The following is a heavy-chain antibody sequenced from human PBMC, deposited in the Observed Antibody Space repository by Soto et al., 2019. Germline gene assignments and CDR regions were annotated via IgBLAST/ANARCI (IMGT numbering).Heavy chain of an antibody. CDR2: IYYSGST. CDR3: ARGYCSGGTCYSRIFDH. D-gene: IGHD2-15*01. Sequence: PSKTLSLTCTVSGGSIISYYWNWILQPPWKGLEWIGYIYYSGSTNYNPSLKSRVTISVDTSKNQFSLKLSSVTAADTAVYYCARGYCSGGTCYSRIFDHWGQGTLVTV. J-gene: IGHJ4*02. CDR1: GGSIISYY. V-gene: IGHV4-59*08.